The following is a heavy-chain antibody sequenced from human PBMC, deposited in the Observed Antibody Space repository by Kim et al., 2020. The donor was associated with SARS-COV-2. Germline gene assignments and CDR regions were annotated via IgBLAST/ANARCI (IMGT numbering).Heavy chain of an antibody. CDR1: GFTFSRYD. Sequence: GGSLRLSCAASGFTFSRYDMHWVRQAPGKGLEWVAVITYDGTKNLYADSVKGRFTISRDNSKNTLYLQMNSLRAEDTAAYYCAKATFDNWGQGTMVTVS. V-gene: IGHV3-30*18. D-gene: IGHD4-17*01. J-gene: IGHJ3*02. CDR2: ITYDGTKN. CDR3: AKATFDN.